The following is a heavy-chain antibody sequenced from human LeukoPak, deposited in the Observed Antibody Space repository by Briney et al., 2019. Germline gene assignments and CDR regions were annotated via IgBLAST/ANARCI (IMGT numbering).Heavy chain of an antibody. V-gene: IGHV3-30*02. CDR2: IRYDGSNK. J-gene: IGHJ4*02. D-gene: IGHD6-13*01. CDR1: GFTFSSYG. Sequence: PGGSLRLSCAASGFTFSSYGMHWVRQAPGKGLEWVAFIRYDGSNKYYADSVKGRFTISRDNSKNTLYLQMNSLRAEDTAVYYCATLWLAAGGLLASFDYWGQGTLVTVSS. CDR3: ATLWLAAGGLLASFDY.